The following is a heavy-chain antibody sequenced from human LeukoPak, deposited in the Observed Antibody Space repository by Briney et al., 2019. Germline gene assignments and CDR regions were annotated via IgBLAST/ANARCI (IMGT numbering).Heavy chain of an antibody. J-gene: IGHJ3*02. Sequence: SETLSLTCTVSGGSISDYFWSWVRQSPGKGLEWIGFMHHSGSANSNPSLRSRVTISMDTSKNQFSLKMTSVTAADTAVYYCARDWGHSDAFDIWGQGTMVTVSS. CDR1: GGSISDYF. CDR2: MHHSGSA. D-gene: IGHD3-16*01. CDR3: ARDWGHSDAFDI. V-gene: IGHV4-59*01.